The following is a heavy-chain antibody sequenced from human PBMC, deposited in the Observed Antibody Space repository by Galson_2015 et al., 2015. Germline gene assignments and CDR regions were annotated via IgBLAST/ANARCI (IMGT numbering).Heavy chain of an antibody. D-gene: IGHD6-19*01. CDR1: GFIFTNIW. J-gene: IGHJ4*01. CDR2: IKQDGSEK. Sequence: SLRLSCAASGFIFTNIWMSWLRQAPGQGLEWVAIIKQDGSEKYYVDSVNGRVTISRDNAKNSVYLQMNSLRADDTAVYYCARGSGWLSDYWGHGTLVTVSS. V-gene: IGHV3-7*03. CDR3: ARGSGWLSDY.